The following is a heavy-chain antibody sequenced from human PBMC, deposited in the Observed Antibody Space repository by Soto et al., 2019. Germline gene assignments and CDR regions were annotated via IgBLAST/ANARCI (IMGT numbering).Heavy chain of an antibody. CDR2: IYHSGST. D-gene: IGHD1-26*01. CDR3: ARLRWETENNWFDP. J-gene: IGHJ5*02. V-gene: IGHV4-30-4*01. CDR1: GDSINSVDHY. Sequence: PSETLSLTCTVSGDSINSVDHYWSWIRQPPGKGLEWMGYIYHSGSTHYNPSLNSRLSISIDTSTNRFSLNLTSVTAADTAVYFWARLRWETENNWFDPWGQGALGTVSS.